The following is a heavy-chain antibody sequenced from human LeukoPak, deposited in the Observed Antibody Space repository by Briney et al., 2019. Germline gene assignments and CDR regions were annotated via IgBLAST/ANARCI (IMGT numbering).Heavy chain of an antibody. CDR2: FDPEDGET. CDR3: AKTGTTSYWFDP. Sequence: ASVKVSCKVSGYTLTELSMHWVRQAPGKGLEWMGGFDPEDGETIYAQRFQGRVTMTEDTSTDTAYMELSSLRSEDTAVYYCAKTGTTSYWFDPWGQGTLVTVSS. J-gene: IGHJ5*02. V-gene: IGHV1-24*01. CDR1: GYTLTELS. D-gene: IGHD1-7*01.